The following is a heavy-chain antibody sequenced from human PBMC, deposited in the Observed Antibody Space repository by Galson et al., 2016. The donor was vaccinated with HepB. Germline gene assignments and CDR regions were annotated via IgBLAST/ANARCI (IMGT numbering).Heavy chain of an antibody. V-gene: IGHV4-31*03. CDR3: ARKIPCPYSYGYCRDAFDI. CDR1: GGSISSGGYY. D-gene: IGHD5-18*01. J-gene: IGHJ3*02. CDR2: IYNSVST. Sequence: TLSLTCTVSGGSISSGGYYWSWIRQHPGKGLEWIGYIYNSVSTYYNPSLKSRVTISVDTSKNQFSLKLSSVTAAETAVYYCARKIPCPYSYGYCRDAFDIWGQGTMVTVTS.